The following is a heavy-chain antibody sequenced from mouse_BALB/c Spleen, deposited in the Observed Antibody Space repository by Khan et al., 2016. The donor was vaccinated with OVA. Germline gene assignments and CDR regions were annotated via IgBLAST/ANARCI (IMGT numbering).Heavy chain of an antibody. D-gene: IGHD2-14*01. Sequence: QVQLQQSGAELARPGASVKMSCKASGYTFTSYTMHWVKQRPGQGLEWIGYINPSSGYTNYNQKFKDKATLTADKSSSTAYMQLSSLTSEDSAVYYCERDGAYYRDDGWFAYWGQGTLVTVSA. V-gene: IGHV1-4*01. CDR1: GYTFTSYT. CDR3: ERDGAYYRDDGWFAY. CDR2: INPSSGYT. J-gene: IGHJ3*01.